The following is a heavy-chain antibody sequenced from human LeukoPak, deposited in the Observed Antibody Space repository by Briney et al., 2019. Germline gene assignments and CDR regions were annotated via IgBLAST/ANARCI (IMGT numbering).Heavy chain of an antibody. D-gene: IGHD3-3*01. V-gene: IGHV3-23*01. CDR1: GFTFSSYA. Sequence: GGSLRLSCAASGFTFSSYAMSWVRQAPGKGLEWVSAISGSGGSTYYADSVKGRFTISRDNSKNTLYLQMNSLRAEDTAVYYCAKDRAIFGVVIPLWDWGQGTLVTVSS. CDR3: AKDRAIFGVVIPLWD. J-gene: IGHJ1*01. CDR2: ISGSGGST.